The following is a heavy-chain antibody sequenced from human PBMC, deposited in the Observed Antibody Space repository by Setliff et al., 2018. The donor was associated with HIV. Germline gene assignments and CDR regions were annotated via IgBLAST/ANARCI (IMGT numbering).Heavy chain of an antibody. CDR1: GDSVSGYY. V-gene: IGHV4-38-2*02. Sequence: SETLSLTCTVSGDSVSGYYWTWIRQPPGKGLEWIGSIYHSGSTSYNPSLSSRLTISVDTSKTQVSLRLSSATAADTGVYYCARHRDPPGSSWIFYYYYMDLWGGGTTVTVSS. CDR3: ARHRDPPGSSWIFYYYYMDL. D-gene: IGHD6-13*01. J-gene: IGHJ6*03. CDR2: IYHSGST.